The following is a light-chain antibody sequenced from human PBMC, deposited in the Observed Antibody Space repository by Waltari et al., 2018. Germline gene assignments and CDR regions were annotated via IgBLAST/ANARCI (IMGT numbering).Light chain of an antibody. V-gene: IGLV4-69*01. CDR3: QTWDIATVV. Sequence: LALTQSPSASASLGASVTVTCTLSSDHSNYAIAWHQQQPRKGPRYLMKVNSDGSHIRGAGISDRFSGSSSGAERYLTISSLQSEDEGDYYCQTWDIATVVFGGGTKLTVL. CDR2: VNSDGSH. J-gene: IGLJ2*01. CDR1: SDHSNYA.